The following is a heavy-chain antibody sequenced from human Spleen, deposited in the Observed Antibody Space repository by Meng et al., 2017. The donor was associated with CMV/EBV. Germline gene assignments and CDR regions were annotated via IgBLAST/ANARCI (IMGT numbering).Heavy chain of an antibody. CDR3: ARAYCGGDCYSGFDY. D-gene: IGHD2-21*01. CDR1: GGYVSDNHW. J-gene: IGHJ4*02. CDR2: IFDRGIT. Sequence: SGGYVSDNHWWSWVRQSPGEGLEWIEEIFDRGITYYNPSLKSRVTISLDKSKNHFSLKLNSVTAADTAVYYCARAYCGGDCYSGFDYWGQGSLVTVSS. V-gene: IGHV4-4*02.